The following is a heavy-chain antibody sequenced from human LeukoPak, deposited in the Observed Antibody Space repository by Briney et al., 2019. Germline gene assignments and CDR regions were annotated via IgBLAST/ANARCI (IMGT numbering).Heavy chain of an antibody. D-gene: IGHD3-3*01. CDR2: INHSGST. V-gene: IGHV4-34*01. J-gene: IGHJ4*02. CDR1: GGSFSGYY. Sequence: SETLSLTCAVYGGSFSGYYWSWIRQPPGKGLEWIGEINHSGSTNYNPSLKSRVTISVDTSKNQFSLKLSSVTAADTAVYYCARAPYDFWSGYQTYYFDYWGQGTLVTVSS. CDR3: ARAPYDFWSGYQTYYFDY.